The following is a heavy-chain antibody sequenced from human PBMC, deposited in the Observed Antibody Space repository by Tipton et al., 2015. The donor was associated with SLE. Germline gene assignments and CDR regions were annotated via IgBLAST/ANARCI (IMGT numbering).Heavy chain of an antibody. Sequence: TLSLTCTVSGYSISPYYWSWIRQHPGKGLEWIGYIYYSGSTYYNPSLKSRVTISVDTSKNQFSLKLSSVTAADTAVYYCAREGLVVPNYFDYWGQGTLVTVSS. J-gene: IGHJ4*02. CDR2: IYYSGST. CDR3: AREGLVVPNYFDY. CDR1: GYSISPYY. V-gene: IGHV4-31*03. D-gene: IGHD2-8*02.